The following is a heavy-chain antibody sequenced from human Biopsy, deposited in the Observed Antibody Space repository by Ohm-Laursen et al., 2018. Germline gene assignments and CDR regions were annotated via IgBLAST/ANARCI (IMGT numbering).Heavy chain of an antibody. CDR2: ISPYNDKT. D-gene: IGHD2/OR15-2a*01. J-gene: IGHJ4*02. CDR3: ARVFCTSTTCYGLLDN. CDR1: GYTFTSYE. Sequence: ASVKVSCKTSGYTFTSYEINWVRQAPGQGLEWMGWISPYNDKTSYPPKLQDRVTMTADTSTNTAHMELRSLRSDDTAVYYCARVFCTSTTCYGLLDNWGQGTVVTVSS. V-gene: IGHV1-18*01.